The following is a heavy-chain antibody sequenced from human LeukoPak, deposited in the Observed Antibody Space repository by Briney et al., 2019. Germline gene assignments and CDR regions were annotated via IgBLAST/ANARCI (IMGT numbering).Heavy chain of an antibody. D-gene: IGHD2-2*01. CDR2: INPNSGGT. V-gene: IGHV1-2*02. CDR3: ARGFLRRVVPAARGYAFDI. CDR1: GYTFTCYY. J-gene: IGHJ3*02. Sequence: ASVKVSCKASGYTFTCYYMHWGRQAPGQGLGWMGWINPNSGGTNYAQTFQGRVTMTRDTSISTAYMELSRLRSDDTAVYYCARGFLRRVVPAARGYAFDIWGQGTMVTVSS.